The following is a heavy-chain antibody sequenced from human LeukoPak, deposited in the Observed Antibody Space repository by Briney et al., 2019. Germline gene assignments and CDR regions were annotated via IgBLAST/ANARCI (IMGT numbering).Heavy chain of an antibody. CDR3: ARDYCSGGSCYSGSDWFDP. CDR2: IYTSGST. CDR1: GGSISSYY. V-gene: IGHV4-4*07. D-gene: IGHD2-15*01. Sequence: PSETLSLNCTVSGGSISSYYWSWIRQPAGKGLEWIGRIYTSGSTNYNPSLKSRVTMSVDTSKNQFSLKLSSVTAADTAVYYCARDYCSGGSCYSGSDWFDPWGQGTLVTVSS. J-gene: IGHJ5*02.